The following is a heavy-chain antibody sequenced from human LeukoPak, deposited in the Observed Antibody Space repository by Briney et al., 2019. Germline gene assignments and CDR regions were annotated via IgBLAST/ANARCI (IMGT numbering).Heavy chain of an antibody. Sequence: ASVKVSCKASGGTFSSYAISWVRQAPGQGLEWMGGIIPIFGTANYAQKFQGRVTITADESTSTAYMELSSLRSEDTAVYYCAGTRYSGSYLTFDYWGQGTLVTVSS. CDR3: AGTRYSGSYLTFDY. D-gene: IGHD1-26*01. J-gene: IGHJ4*02. V-gene: IGHV1-69*13. CDR2: IIPIFGTA. CDR1: GGTFSSYA.